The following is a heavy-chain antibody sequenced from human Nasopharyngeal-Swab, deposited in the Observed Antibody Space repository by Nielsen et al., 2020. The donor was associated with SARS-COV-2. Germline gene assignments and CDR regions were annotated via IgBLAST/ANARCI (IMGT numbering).Heavy chain of an antibody. Sequence: GVSLKISCAASGFTFSSYTMNWVRQAPGKGLEWVSSVTTSGNYIYYADSVKGRFTISRDNAKNSLYLQMNSLRAEDTAVYFCARVRYSSSWSSNAMDVWGKGTTVTVSS. CDR3: ARVRYSSSWSSNAMDV. CDR2: VTTSGNYI. J-gene: IGHJ6*04. D-gene: IGHD6-13*01. V-gene: IGHV3-21*01. CDR1: GFTFSSYT.